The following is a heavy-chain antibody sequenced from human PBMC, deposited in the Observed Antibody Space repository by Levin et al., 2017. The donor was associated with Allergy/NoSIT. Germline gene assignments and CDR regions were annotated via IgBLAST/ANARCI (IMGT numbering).Heavy chain of an antibody. CDR1: GFTFSSYW. D-gene: IGHD2-2*03. J-gene: IGHJ6*02. Sequence: GGSLRLSCEASGFTFSSYWMSWVRQAPEKGLEWMANIKEDGSEKYYVDSVRGRFTISRDNAKNSLYLQMSSLRAEDTAVYYCARDWMGAMDVWGQGTTVTVSS. V-gene: IGHV3-7*01. CDR2: IKEDGSEK. CDR3: ARDWMGAMDV.